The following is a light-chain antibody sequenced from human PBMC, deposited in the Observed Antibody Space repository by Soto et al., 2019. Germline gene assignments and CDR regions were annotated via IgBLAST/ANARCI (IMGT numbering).Light chain of an antibody. CDR3: MIWHSSAVV. J-gene: IGLJ2*01. Sequence: QLVLTQPSSLSASPGASASLTCTLRSGINVGTYRIYWYQQKPGSPPQYLLRYKSDSDKQQGSGVPSRFSGSKDASANAGILLISGLQSEDEADYYCMIWHSSAVVFGGGTKPTVL. CDR2: YKSDSDK. CDR1: SGINVGTYR. V-gene: IGLV5-45*03.